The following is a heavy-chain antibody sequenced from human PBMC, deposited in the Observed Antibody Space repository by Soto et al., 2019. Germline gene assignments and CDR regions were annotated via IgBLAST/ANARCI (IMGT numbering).Heavy chain of an antibody. CDR1: GGSISSGGYY. CDR2: IYYSGST. Sequence: QVQLQESGPGLVKPSQTLSLTCTVSGGSISSGGYYWSWIRQHPGKGLEWIGYIYYSGSTYYNLSLKSRVTISVDTSKNQFSLKLSSVTAADTAVYCCARGNPDIVVVPAALFDIWGQGTMVTVSS. D-gene: IGHD2-2*01. V-gene: IGHV4-31*03. J-gene: IGHJ3*02. CDR3: ARGNPDIVVVPAALFDI.